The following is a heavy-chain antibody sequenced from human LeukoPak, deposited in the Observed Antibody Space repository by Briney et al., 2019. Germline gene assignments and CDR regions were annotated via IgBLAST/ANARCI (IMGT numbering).Heavy chain of an antibody. V-gene: IGHV1-46*01. CDR1: GYTFTTYG. CDR2: ISPSGGTT. J-gene: IGHJ5*02. Sequence: ASVKVSCKSSGYTFTTYGITWVRQAPGQGLEWMGIISPSGGTTSYAQKFQGRVTLTRDTSTSTVYMELSSLRSEDTAVYYCARDLDGPWDPWGQGTLVTVSS. CDR3: ARDLDGPWDP.